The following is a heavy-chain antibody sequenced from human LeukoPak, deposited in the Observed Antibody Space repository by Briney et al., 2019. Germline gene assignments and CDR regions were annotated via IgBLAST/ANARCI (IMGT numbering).Heavy chain of an antibody. Sequence: GGSLRLSCAASGFTFSSYAMSWVRQAPGKGLEWVSAISGSGGSTYYADSVKGRFTISRDNSKNTLYLQMNSLRAEDTAVYYCATGGLTYGSGSHGVDYWGQGTLVTVSS. V-gene: IGHV3-23*01. J-gene: IGHJ4*02. D-gene: IGHD3-10*01. CDR3: ATGGLTYGSGSHGVDY. CDR1: GFTFSSYA. CDR2: ISGSGGST.